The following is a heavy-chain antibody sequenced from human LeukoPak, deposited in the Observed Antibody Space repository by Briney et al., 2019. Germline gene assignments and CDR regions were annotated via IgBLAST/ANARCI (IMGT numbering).Heavy chain of an antibody. CDR1: GFTFDDYA. J-gene: IGHJ4*02. CDR2: ISWSSGSI. Sequence: GGSLRLSCAASGFTFDDYAMHWVRQAPGKGLEWVSGISWSSGSIAYADSVKGRFSISRDKAKNSLYLQMNSLRAEDTALYYCAKDKQGGDYYDSSGPFDYWGQGTLVTVSP. D-gene: IGHD3-22*01. V-gene: IGHV3-9*01. CDR3: AKDKQGGDYYDSSGPFDY.